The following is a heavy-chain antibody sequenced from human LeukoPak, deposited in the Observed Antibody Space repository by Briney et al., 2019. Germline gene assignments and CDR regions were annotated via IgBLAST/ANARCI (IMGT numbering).Heavy chain of an antibody. Sequence: PGGSLRLSCAASGFTFRSYAMSWVRQAPGKGLEWVSAISAIGTSTYYADSVKGRITISRDYSNNTLYLQMNSLRVEDTAVYYCATGFRSGNFWYFDYWGQGTLVTVSS. CDR2: ISAIGTST. D-gene: IGHD1-26*01. V-gene: IGHV3-23*01. CDR1: GFTFRSYA. CDR3: ATGFRSGNFWYFDY. J-gene: IGHJ4*02.